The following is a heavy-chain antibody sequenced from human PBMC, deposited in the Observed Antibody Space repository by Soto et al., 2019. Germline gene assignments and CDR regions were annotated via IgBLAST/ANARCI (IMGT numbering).Heavy chain of an antibody. J-gene: IGHJ4*02. Sequence: GGSLRLSCTTSGFIFSTYAMHWVRQAPGKGLDWLAVVSYDGNTRYHADSVKGRFAISRDDSKNTLYLQMDSLTSEDTAVYYCATGFCINPRCSSFNHWGQGALVTVSS. CDR2: VSYDGNTR. D-gene: IGHD2-8*01. CDR3: ATGFCINPRCSSFNH. V-gene: IGHV3-30*09. CDR1: GFIFSTYA.